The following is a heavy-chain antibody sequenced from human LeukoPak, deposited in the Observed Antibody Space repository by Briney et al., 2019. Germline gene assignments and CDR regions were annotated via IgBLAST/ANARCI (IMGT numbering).Heavy chain of an antibody. Sequence: SETLSLTCTVSGGSISRYYWGWIRQPPGNGLEWIGYIHYSGSTNYNPSLKSRVTISVDTSKNQFSLKLSSVTAADTAIYYCARDTAMAFDYWGQGTLVTVSS. J-gene: IGHJ4*02. CDR1: GGSISRYY. CDR2: IHYSGST. CDR3: ARDTAMAFDY. D-gene: IGHD5-18*01. V-gene: IGHV4-59*13.